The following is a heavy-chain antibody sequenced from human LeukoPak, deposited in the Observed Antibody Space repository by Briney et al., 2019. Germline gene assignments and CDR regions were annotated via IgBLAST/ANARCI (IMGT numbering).Heavy chain of an antibody. J-gene: IGHJ5*02. CDR3: ARTYYYDSSGYYNWFDP. D-gene: IGHD3-22*01. Sequence: ASVTVSCTASVYTFTSYDINWVRQATGQGLEWMGWMNPNSGNTGYAQKFQGRVTMTRNTSISTTYMELSSLRSEDTAVYYCARTYYYDSSGYYNWFDPWGQGTLVTVSS. CDR1: VYTFTSYD. V-gene: IGHV1-8*01. CDR2: MNPNSGNT.